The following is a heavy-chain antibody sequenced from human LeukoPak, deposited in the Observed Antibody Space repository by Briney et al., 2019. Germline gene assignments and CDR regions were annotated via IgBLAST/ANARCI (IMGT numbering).Heavy chain of an antibody. D-gene: IGHD3-10*01. J-gene: IGHJ5*02. CDR2: INPSGGST. Sequence: ASVKVSFKASGYTFTSYYMHWVRQAPGQGLEWMGIINPSGGSTSYAQKFQGRVTMTRDMSTSTVYMELSSLRSEDTAIYYCARGGYYGSGNDFRFDPWGQGTLVTVSS. CDR1: GYTFTSYY. CDR3: ARGGYYGSGNDFRFDP. V-gene: IGHV1-46*01.